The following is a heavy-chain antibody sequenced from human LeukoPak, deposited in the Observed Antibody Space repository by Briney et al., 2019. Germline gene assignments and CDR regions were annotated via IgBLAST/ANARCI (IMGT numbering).Heavy chain of an antibody. CDR1: GGSISNYH. V-gene: IGHV4-59*08. J-gene: IGHJ4*02. Sequence: PSETLSLTCTASGGSISNYHWSWIRQPPGKGLEWIGFISYSGSTNYNPSLKSRVTISVDTSKSQFSLKLSSVTAADTAVYYCARHYYGSGSYSVDFDYWGQGTLVTVSS. CDR3: ARHYYGSGSYSVDFDY. CDR2: ISYSGST. D-gene: IGHD3-10*01.